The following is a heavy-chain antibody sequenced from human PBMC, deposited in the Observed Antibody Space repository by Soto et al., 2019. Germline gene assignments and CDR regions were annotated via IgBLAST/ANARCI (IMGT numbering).Heavy chain of an antibody. Sequence: ASVKVSCKASGYTFTSYGISWVRQAPGQGLEWMGWISAYNGNTNYAQKLQGRVTMTTDTSTSTAYMELRSLRSDDTAVYYCARGQANVNSGYDSGLVSPYGMDVWGQGTTVTVSS. J-gene: IGHJ6*02. CDR3: ARGQANVNSGYDSGLVSPYGMDV. CDR1: GYTFTSYG. V-gene: IGHV1-18*01. D-gene: IGHD5-12*01. CDR2: ISAYNGNT.